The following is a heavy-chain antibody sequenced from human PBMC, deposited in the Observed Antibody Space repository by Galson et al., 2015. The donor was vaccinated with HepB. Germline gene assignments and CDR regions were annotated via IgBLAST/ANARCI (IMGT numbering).Heavy chain of an antibody. Sequence: SLRLSCAASGFPFSGYGMHWVRQVPGKGLEWVAIIWYDGTTKYYADSVMGRFTISRDNSKNALYLQMNSLGTEDSAVYYCARGTYSAGGYSFLIDSWGRGTLVTVSS. D-gene: IGHD3-22*01. CDR3: ARGTYSAGGYSFLIDS. CDR1: GFPFSGYG. CDR2: IWYDGTTK. V-gene: IGHV3-33*01. J-gene: IGHJ4*02.